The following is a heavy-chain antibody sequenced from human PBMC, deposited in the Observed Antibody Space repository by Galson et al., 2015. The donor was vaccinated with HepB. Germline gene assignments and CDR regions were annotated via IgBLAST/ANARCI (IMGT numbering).Heavy chain of an antibody. CDR3: ARDRSSRD. D-gene: IGHD6-6*01. CDR1: GFTFSSYS. CDR2: ISSSGTTI. Sequence: SLRLSCAASGFTFSSYSMTWVRQPPGRGLEWVSYISSSGTTIYYADSVKGRFTISRDNAKNSLYLQMNSLRAEDTALYYCARDRSSRDWGQGTLVTVSS. V-gene: IGHV3-48*01. J-gene: IGHJ4*02.